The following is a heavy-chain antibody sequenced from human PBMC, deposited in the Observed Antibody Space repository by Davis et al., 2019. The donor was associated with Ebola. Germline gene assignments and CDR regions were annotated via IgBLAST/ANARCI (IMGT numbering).Heavy chain of an antibody. D-gene: IGHD2-8*01. CDR3: ARENCTNGVCYLPFDY. CDR2: INHSGST. CDR1: GGSFSGYY. V-gene: IGHV4-34*01. J-gene: IGHJ4*02. Sequence: MPSETLSLTCAVYGGSFSGYYWSWIRQPPGKGLEWIGEINHSGSTNYNPSLKSRVTISVDTSKNQFSLKLSSVTAADTAVYYCARENCTNGVCYLPFDYWGQGTLVTVSS.